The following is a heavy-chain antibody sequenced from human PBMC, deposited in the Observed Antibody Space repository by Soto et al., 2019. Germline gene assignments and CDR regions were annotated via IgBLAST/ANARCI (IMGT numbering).Heavy chain of an antibody. J-gene: IGHJ4*02. D-gene: IGHD6-19*01. CDR3: AKDPKYSSGWEIDY. Sequence: GGSLRLSCAASGFTFSSYGMHWVRQAPGKGLELVAVISYDGSNKYYADSVKGRFTISRDNSKNTLYLQMNSLRAEDTAVYYCAKDPKYSSGWEIDYWGQGTLVTVSS. CDR1: GFTFSSYG. CDR2: ISYDGSNK. V-gene: IGHV3-30*18.